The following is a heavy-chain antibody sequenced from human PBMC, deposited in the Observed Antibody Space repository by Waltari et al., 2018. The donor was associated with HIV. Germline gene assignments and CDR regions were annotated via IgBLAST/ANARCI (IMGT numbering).Heavy chain of an antibody. D-gene: IGHD5-18*01. CDR1: GFTFSSYW. V-gene: IGHV3-7*01. CDR2: IMQDGGEK. CDR3: ARDEGPTDTGYGPYFDY. Sequence: EVQLVESGGGLVQPGGSLRLSCAASGFTFSSYWMSWVRQAPGKGLEGVANIMQDGGEKDNVDAVKDRFTISRDNAKNSLYVQMNSLGAEDAAVYYCARDEGPTDTGYGPYFDYWRQGTLVTVSS. J-gene: IGHJ4*02.